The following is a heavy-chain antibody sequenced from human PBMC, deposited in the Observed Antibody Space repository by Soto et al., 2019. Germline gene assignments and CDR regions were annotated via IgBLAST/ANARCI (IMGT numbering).Heavy chain of an antibody. D-gene: IGHD3-22*01. J-gene: IGHJ4*02. CDR2: IYPGDSDT. V-gene: IGHV5-51*01. CDR3: ARSPMVTYYASSGSLDY. CDR1: GYSFTSYW. Sequence: PGESLKISCKGSGYSFTSYWIGWVRQMPGKGLEWMGIIYPGDSDTRYSPSFQGQVTISADKSISTAYLQWSSLKASDTAMYYCARSPMVTYYASSGSLDYWGQGTLVTVSS.